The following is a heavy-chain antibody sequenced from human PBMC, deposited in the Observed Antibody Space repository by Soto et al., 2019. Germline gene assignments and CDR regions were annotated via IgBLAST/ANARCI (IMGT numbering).Heavy chain of an antibody. CDR3: ARRMPIDSYPFDY. D-gene: IGHD2-2*01. J-gene: IGHJ4*02. V-gene: IGHV4-30-4*01. Sequence: QVQLQELGPGLVKSSQTLSLTCTVSGGSISSGDYFWSWIRQPPGKGLVWIGYIYSTGSTYYNPSLKSRVTISVDTSKNQFSLKLNSVTAADTAVYYCARRMPIDSYPFDYWGQGSLVTVSS. CDR2: IYSTGST. CDR1: GGSISSGDYF.